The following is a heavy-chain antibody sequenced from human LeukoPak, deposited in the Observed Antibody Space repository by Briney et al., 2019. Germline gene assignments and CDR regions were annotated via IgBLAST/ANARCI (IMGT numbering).Heavy chain of an antibody. CDR1: GFTVSSNY. D-gene: IGHD5-24*01. CDR3: ARDQGDARSRIKRDGHYMDV. J-gene: IGHJ6*03. Sequence: GGSLRLSCAASGFTVSSNYMSWVRQAPGKGLEWVSVIYSGGSTYYADSVKGRFTISRDSSKNTVDLQMYSLRGDDTGIYYCARDQGDARSRIKRDGHYMDVWGRGTTVIVSS. V-gene: IGHV3-53*05. CDR2: IYSGGST.